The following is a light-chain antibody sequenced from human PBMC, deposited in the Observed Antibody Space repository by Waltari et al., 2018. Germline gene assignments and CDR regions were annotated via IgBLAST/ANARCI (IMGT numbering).Light chain of an antibody. CDR1: RSDIDFDDY. CDR2: GVT. Sequence: QSALTQPASVSGSPGQSITISCTGSRSDIDFDDYVSWYQHLPGPAPKPMIYGVTKRASRSSKRFSGSKCDNTAALTIYRLQADDEADYYCSSFTGSSWVCGGGTKLTGL. CDR3: SSFTGSSWV. V-gene: IGLV2-14*01. J-gene: IGLJ3*02.